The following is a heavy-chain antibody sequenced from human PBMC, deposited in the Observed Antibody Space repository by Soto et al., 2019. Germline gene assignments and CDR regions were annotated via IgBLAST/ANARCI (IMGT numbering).Heavy chain of an antibody. CDR1: GFTLNSYG. Sequence: QVQLVESGGAVVQPGRSLRLSCAASGFTLNSYGMHWVRQAPGKGLEWVAVIWYDGNTKFYVDSVKDRFTVSRDNSKNTLYLQMTSLRAEDTAVYYCARDRTLSYFDYWGQGTLVTVSS. J-gene: IGHJ4*02. CDR2: IWYDGNTK. V-gene: IGHV3-33*04. CDR3: ARDRTLSYFDY.